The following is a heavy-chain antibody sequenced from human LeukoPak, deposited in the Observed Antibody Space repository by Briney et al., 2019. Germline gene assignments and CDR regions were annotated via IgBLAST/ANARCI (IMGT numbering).Heavy chain of an antibody. CDR1: GFTFSDYY. J-gene: IGHJ6*03. V-gene: IGHV3-11*04. D-gene: IGHD3-10*01. CDR2: ISSSSSTI. Sequence: PGGSLRLSCAASGFTFSDYYMSWIRQAPGKGLEWVSYISSSSSTIYYADSVKGRFTISRDNAKNSLYLQMNSLRAEDTAVYYCARDPPNRFGVPYYYYMDVWGKGTTVTVSS. CDR3: ARDPPNRFGVPYYYYMDV.